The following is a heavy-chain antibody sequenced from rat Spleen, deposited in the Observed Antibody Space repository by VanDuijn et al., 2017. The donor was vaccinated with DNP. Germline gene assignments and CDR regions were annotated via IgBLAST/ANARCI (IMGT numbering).Heavy chain of an antibody. Sequence: EVQLVESGGRLVQPGKMLKLTCATSGFTFSNAWMQWVRQSPERQLEWVAQIKAKSNNYVTYYAESVKGRFTISRDDSKNSVYLQMTTLKEEDTAIYYCALTGTFSLFDYWGQGVMVTVSS. CDR3: ALTGTFSLFDY. V-gene: IGHV6-8*01. J-gene: IGHJ2*01. D-gene: IGHD5-1*01. CDR1: GFTFSNAW. CDR2: IKAKSNNYVT.